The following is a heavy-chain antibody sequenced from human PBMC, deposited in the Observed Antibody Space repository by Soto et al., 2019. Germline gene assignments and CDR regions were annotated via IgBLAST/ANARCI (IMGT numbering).Heavy chain of an antibody. CDR3: AGTQGGDYGGNSGFDY. J-gene: IGHJ4*02. CDR2: INPNSGGT. D-gene: IGHD4-17*01. Sequence: QVQLVQSGAEVKKPGASVKVSCKASGYTFTGYYMHWVRQAPGQGLEWMGWINPNSGGTNYAQKFQGWVTMTRDTXLXXAHMGLSRARSDDTGVYYCAGTQGGDYGGNSGFDYWGQGTLVTVSS. V-gene: IGHV1-2*04. CDR1: GYTFTGYY.